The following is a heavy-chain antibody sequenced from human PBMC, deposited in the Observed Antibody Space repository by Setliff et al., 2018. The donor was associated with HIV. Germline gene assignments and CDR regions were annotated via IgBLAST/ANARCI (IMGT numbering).Heavy chain of an antibody. CDR2: IYTSGST. Sequence: PSETLSLTCTVSGGSFSDYYRSWIRQPPGKGLEWIGYIYTSGSTNYNRSLKSRVTISVDTSKNQFSLNLSSVTAADTAVYYCARGGLGVVGAIDYWSQGTLVTVSS. CDR3: ARGGLGVVGAIDY. CDR1: GGSFSDYY. J-gene: IGHJ4*02. V-gene: IGHV4-4*09. D-gene: IGHD2-15*01.